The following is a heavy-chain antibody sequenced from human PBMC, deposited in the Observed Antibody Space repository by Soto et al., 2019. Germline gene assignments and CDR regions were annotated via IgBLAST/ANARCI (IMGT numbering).Heavy chain of an antibody. CDR1: GGTFSSYA. Sequence: QVQLVQSGAEVKKPGSSVKVSCKASGGTFSSYAISWVRQAPGQGLEWMGGIIPIFGTANYAQKSQGRVTITADESTSTAYMELSSLRSEDTAVYYCARNPSPVAGTSWFDPWGQGTLVTVSS. J-gene: IGHJ5*02. CDR3: ARNPSPVAGTSWFDP. CDR2: IIPIFGTA. D-gene: IGHD6-19*01. V-gene: IGHV1-69*12.